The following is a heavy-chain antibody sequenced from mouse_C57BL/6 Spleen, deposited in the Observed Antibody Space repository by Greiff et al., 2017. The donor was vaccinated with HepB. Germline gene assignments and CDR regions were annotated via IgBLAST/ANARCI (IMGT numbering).Heavy chain of an antibody. V-gene: IGHV1-64*01. J-gene: IGHJ2*01. Sequence: QVQLQQSGAELVKPGASVKLSCKASGYTFTSYWMHWVKQRPGQGLEWIGMIHPNSGSTNYNEKFKSKATLTVDKSSSTAYMQLSSLTSEDSAVYYCAVKEVGYYFDYWGQGTTLTVSS. D-gene: IGHD6-1*01. CDR1: GYTFTSYW. CDR3: AVKEVGYYFDY. CDR2: IHPNSGST.